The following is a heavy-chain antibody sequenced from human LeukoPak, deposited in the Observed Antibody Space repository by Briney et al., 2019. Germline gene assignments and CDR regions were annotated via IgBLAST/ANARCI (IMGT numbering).Heavy chain of an antibody. V-gene: IGHV4-30-4*08. J-gene: IGHJ4*02. Sequence: SQTLSLTCTVSGGSISSGDYYWSWIRQPPGKGLEWIGYIYHSGNTYYNPSLKSRLTISVDTPRNQFSLKLRSVTAADTAVYNRARGGTRITFVGVVINDFDYWGQGTLATVSS. CDR3: ARGGTRITFVGVVINDFDY. D-gene: IGHD3-3*01. CDR1: GGSISSGDYY. CDR2: IYHSGNT.